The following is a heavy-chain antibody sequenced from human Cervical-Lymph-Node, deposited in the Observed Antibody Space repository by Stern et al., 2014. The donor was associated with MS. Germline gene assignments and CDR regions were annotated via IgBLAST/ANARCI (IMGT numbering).Heavy chain of an antibody. CDR1: DASISSFY. V-gene: IGHV4-59*08. J-gene: IGHJ5*02. CDR2: IYHSGYT. D-gene: IGHD3-22*01. CDR3: ARLTYYDSTGYFDP. Sequence: VQLVESGPGLMKPSETLSLTCTVSDASISSFYWSWIRQSPGKGLEWIGYIYHSGYTKYNPSLQSRVTIPVDPSKNQFPLHLSSVTAADTAMYYCARLTYYDSTGYFDPWGQGIQVTVSS.